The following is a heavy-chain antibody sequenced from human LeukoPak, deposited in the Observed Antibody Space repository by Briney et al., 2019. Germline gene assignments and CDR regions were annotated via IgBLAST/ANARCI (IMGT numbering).Heavy chain of an antibody. Sequence: GGSLRLSCAASGFTFSSYWMSWVRQAPGKGLEWVANIKRDGSEKYYVDSVKGRFTISRDNAKNSLYLQMDSLRAEDTAVYYCARGRYSSSSGDYWGQGTLVTVSS. CDR1: GFTFSSYW. CDR3: ARGRYSSSSGDY. J-gene: IGHJ4*02. D-gene: IGHD6-6*01. CDR2: IKRDGSEK. V-gene: IGHV3-7*01.